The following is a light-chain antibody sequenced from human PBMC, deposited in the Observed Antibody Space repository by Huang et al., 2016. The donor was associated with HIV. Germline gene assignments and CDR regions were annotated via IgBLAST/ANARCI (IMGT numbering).Light chain of an antibody. CDR3: QQYGTSPST. V-gene: IGKV3-20*01. J-gene: IGKJ5*01. CDR2: AAS. CDR1: QSVSSSY. Sequence: EIVLTQSPGTLSLYPGETATLPCRASQSVSSSYLAWYQHKPGQAPRVLIYAASSRATGIPDRFSGSGSGTDFTLTISRLEPEDFAVYYCQQYGTSPSTFGQGTRLEIK.